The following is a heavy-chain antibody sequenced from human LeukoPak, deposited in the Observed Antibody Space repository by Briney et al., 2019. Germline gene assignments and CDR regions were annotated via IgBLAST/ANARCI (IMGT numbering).Heavy chain of an antibody. CDR1: GGSFSTYA. Sequence: SVKVSCKSSGGSFSTYAVNWVRQAPGQGLEWMGRLIPVLGMSHYAPGFQGRVTLTADRSTSTAYMELDRLTSDDTAAYFCARDRGGGFDLAFFDHWGQGTLVTVSS. D-gene: IGHD5-12*01. CDR2: LIPVLGMS. CDR3: ARDRGGGFDLAFFDH. V-gene: IGHV1-69*04. J-gene: IGHJ4*02.